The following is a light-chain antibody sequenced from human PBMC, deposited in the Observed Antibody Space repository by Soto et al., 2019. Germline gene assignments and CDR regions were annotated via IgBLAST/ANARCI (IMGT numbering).Light chain of an antibody. CDR1: SSDVGAYNY. CDR2: EVS. Sequence: QSALTQPASVSGSPGQSITISCTGTSSDVGAYNYVSWYRHHPGKAPTLIISEVSNRPSGLSNRFSGSKSGNTASLTISGLQAEDEANYYCSSYAGSSLGVFGTGTQLTVL. J-gene: IGLJ1*01. V-gene: IGLV2-14*01. CDR3: SSYAGSSLGV.